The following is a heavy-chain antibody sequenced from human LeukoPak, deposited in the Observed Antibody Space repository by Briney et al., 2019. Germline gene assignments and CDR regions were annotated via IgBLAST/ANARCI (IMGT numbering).Heavy chain of an antibody. CDR3: AKDRCSNGIGCYYYYMDV. V-gene: IGHV3-30*02. CDR2: IQYDGSNE. J-gene: IGHJ6*03. Sequence: PGVSPRLSCAASGFTFTSYGMHWVRQAPGKGLEWVAYIQYDGSNEQYADSVKGRFSISRDSSKNILYLQMNSLRVEDTAVYYCAKDRCSNGIGCYYYYMDVWGKGTTVTISS. CDR1: GFTFTSYG. D-gene: IGHD2-8*01.